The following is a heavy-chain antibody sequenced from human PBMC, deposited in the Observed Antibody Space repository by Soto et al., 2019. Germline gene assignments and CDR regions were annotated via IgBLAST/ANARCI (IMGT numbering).Heavy chain of an antibody. CDR3: ARRGPPYSSGWKIDY. V-gene: IGHV4-4*02. CDR1: SGSISSSNW. Sequence: PSETLSLTCAVSSGSISSSNWWSWVRQPPGKGLEWIGEIYHSGSTNYNPSLKSRVTISVDKSKNQFSLKLSSVTAADTAVYYCARRGPPYSSGWKIDYWGQGTLVTVSS. CDR2: IYHSGST. J-gene: IGHJ4*02. D-gene: IGHD6-19*01.